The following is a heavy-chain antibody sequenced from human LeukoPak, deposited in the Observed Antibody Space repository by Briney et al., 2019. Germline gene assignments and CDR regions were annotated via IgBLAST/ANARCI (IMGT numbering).Heavy chain of an antibody. CDR2: ISGEGGST. V-gene: IGHV3-43*02. Sequence: VAQAPKKSLEWVSLISGEGGSTYYADSVKGRFTISRDNSKNSLYLQMNSLRTEDTALYYCAKDIVYGSGSLYYYYYGMDVWGQGTTVTVSS. CDR3: AKDIVYGSGSLYYYYYGMDV. J-gene: IGHJ6*02. D-gene: IGHD3-10*01.